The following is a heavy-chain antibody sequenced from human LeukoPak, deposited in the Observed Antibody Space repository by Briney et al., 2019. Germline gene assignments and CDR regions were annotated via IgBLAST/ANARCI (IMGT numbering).Heavy chain of an antibody. CDR1: GGSISSYY. V-gene: IGHV4-59*01. Sequence: PSETLSLTCTVSGGSISSYYWSWIRQPPGKGLEWIGYIYYSGSTNYNPSLKSRVTISVDTSKNQFSLKLSSVTAADTAVYYCARERGDYGDAFDIWGQGTMVTVSS. CDR2: IYYSGST. CDR3: ARERGDYGDAFDI. D-gene: IGHD4-17*01. J-gene: IGHJ3*02.